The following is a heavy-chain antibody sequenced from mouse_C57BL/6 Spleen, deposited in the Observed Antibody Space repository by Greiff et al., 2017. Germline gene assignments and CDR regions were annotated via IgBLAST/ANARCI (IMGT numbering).Heavy chain of an antibody. CDR1: GYAFTNYL. Sequence: QVQLQQSGAELVRPGTSVKVSCKASGYAFTNYLIEWVKQRPGQGLEWIGVINPGSGGTNYNEKFKGKATLTADKSSSTAYMQLSSLTSEDSAVYFCARDDGYYDYYAMDYWGQGTSVTVSS. CDR3: ARDDGYYDYYAMDY. V-gene: IGHV1-54*01. J-gene: IGHJ4*01. D-gene: IGHD2-3*01. CDR2: INPGSGGT.